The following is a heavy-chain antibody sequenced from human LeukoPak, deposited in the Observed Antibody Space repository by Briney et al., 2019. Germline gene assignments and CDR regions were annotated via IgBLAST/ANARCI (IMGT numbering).Heavy chain of an antibody. V-gene: IGHV3-7*01. J-gene: IGHJ3*02. CDR2: IKQDGSEK. D-gene: IGHD3-22*01. CDR3: AREGGYYDSRDAFDI. CDR1: GFTFSSYW. Sequence: PGGSLRLSCAASGFTFSSYWMSWVRQAPGKGLEWVANIKQDGSEKYYVDSVKGRFTISRDNAKNTLYLQMNSLRAEDTAVYYCAREGGYYDSRDAFDIWGQGTMVTVSS.